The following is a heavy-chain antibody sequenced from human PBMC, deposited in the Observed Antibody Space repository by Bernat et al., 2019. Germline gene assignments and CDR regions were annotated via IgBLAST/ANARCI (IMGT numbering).Heavy chain of an antibody. V-gene: IGHV1-3*01. J-gene: IGHJ4*02. CDR1: GYTFTSYA. CDR2: INAGNGNT. D-gene: IGHD4-17*01. CDR3: ARTDYGDYHYFDY. Sequence: QVQLVQSGAEVKKPGASVKVSCKASGYTFTSYAMHWVRQAPGQRLEWMGWINAGNGNTKYSQKFQGRVTITRDTSASTAYMELRSLRSEDTAVYYCARTDYGDYHYFDYWGQGTLVTVSS.